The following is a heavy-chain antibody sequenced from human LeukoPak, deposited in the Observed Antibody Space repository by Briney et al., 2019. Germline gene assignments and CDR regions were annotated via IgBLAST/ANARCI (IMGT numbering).Heavy chain of an antibody. Sequence: PSHTLSLTCAISGDSVSSNSATWIWIRQSPSRGLERLGRTYYRSKWCNDYGLSVKSRITVNPDTSKNQFSLQLNSVTPEDTAVYYCARAPHGSGCDYWSQGALVTVSS. D-gene: IGHD6-19*01. CDR3: ARAPHGSGCDY. CDR2: TYYRSKWCN. CDR1: GDSVSSNSAT. J-gene: IGHJ4*02. V-gene: IGHV6-1*01.